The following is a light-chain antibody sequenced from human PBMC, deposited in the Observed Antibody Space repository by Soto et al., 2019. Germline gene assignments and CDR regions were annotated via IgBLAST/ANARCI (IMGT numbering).Light chain of an antibody. J-gene: IGLJ1*01. CDR1: SSDVGGYNY. CDR2: DVS. V-gene: IGLV2-14*01. Sequence: QSVLTQPASVSGSPGQSITISCTGTSSDVGGYNYVSWYQQHPGKAPKLMIYDVSNRPSGVSNRFSGSKSGSTASLTISRLQAEDEADYYCSSYTSSSTPVYVVGMGTKVTV. CDR3: SSYTSSSTPVYV.